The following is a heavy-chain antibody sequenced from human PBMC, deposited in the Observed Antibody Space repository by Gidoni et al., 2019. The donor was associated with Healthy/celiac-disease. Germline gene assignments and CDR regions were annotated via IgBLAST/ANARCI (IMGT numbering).Heavy chain of an antibody. V-gene: IGHV1-69*01. D-gene: IGHD2-21*02. CDR1: GGTFSSYA. CDR2: IIPIFGTA. CDR3: ATKIEDCGGDCYYSEAFDI. Sequence: QVQLVQSGAEVKKPGSSVKVSCKASGGTFSSYAISWVRQAPGQGLEWMGGIIPIFGTANSAQKFQGRVTITADESTSTAYMELSSLRSEDTAVYYCATKIEDCGGDCYYSEAFDIWGQGTMVTVSS. J-gene: IGHJ3*02.